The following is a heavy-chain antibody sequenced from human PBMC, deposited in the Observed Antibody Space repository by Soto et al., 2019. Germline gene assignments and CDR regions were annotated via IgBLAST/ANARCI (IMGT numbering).Heavy chain of an antibody. Sequence: EVQLVESGGGLVKPGGSLRLSCAASGFTFSNAWMTWVRQAPGKGLEWIGRIKRKTDGGTTDYAAPVKDRFTISRDDSKNTLYLEMNSLKTEDTAVYYCSTGYCGGGNCFIDYWGQGTLVTVSS. J-gene: IGHJ4*02. V-gene: IGHV3-15*01. CDR3: STGYCGGGNCFIDY. CDR2: IKRKTDGGTT. CDR1: GFTFSNAW. D-gene: IGHD2-15*01.